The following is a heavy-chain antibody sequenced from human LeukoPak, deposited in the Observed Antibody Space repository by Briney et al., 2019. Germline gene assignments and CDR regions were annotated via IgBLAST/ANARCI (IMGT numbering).Heavy chain of an antibody. CDR2: IYYSGST. V-gene: IGHV4-39*01. CDR1: GGSISSSSYY. Sequence: SETLSLTCTVSGGSISSSSYYWGWIRQPPGKGLEWIGSIYYSGSTYYNPSLKSRVTISVDTSKNQFSLKLSSVTAADTAVYYCARQLGYYDSWSGYYTGNYFDYWGQGTLVTVSS. J-gene: IGHJ4*02. CDR3: ARQLGYYDSWSGYYTGNYFDY. D-gene: IGHD3-3*01.